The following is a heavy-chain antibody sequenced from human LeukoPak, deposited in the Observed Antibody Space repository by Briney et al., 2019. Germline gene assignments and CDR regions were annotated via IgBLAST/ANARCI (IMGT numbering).Heavy chain of an antibody. CDR2: IYYSGST. CDR3: ARLSRLRYYYYMDV. Sequence: SETLSLTRTVSGGFISSSSYCWGWIRQPPGKGLEWIGSIYYSGSTYYNPSLKSRVTISVDTSKNQFSLKLSSVTAADTAVYYCARLSRLRYYYYMDVWGKGTTVTISS. CDR1: GGFISSSSYC. V-gene: IGHV4-39*01. J-gene: IGHJ6*03.